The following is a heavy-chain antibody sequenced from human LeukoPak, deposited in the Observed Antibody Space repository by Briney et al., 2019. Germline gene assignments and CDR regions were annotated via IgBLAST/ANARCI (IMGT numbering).Heavy chain of an antibody. V-gene: IGHV3-48*03. D-gene: IGHD2-21*01. J-gene: IGHJ6*01. CDR1: GFTFSSYE. Sequence: GGSLRLSCAASGFTFSSYEMTWVRQAPGKGLELVSYISSSGSTIYYADSVKGRFTISRDNAKNPLYLQMNSLRAEDTVVYYCARDQAVLWSDYDYGMDVWGQGATVTLSS. CDR3: ARDQAVLWSDYDYGMDV. CDR2: ISSSGSTI.